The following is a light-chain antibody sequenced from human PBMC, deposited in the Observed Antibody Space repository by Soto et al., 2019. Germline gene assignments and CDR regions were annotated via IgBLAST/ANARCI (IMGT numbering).Light chain of an antibody. V-gene: IGKV4-1*01. CDR2: WAS. CDR1: QSVLYSSNNKNY. J-gene: IGKJ1*01. Sequence: DIVMTQSPDSLAVSLGERATINCKSSQSVLYSSNNKNYLAWYQQKPGQPPKLLIYWASTRQSGVPDRFSGSGSGTDFTLTISSLQAEGVAVYYCQQYYSTPRTFGQGTKVEIK. CDR3: QQYYSTPRT.